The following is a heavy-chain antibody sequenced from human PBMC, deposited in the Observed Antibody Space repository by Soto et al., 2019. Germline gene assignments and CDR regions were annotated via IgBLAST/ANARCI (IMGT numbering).Heavy chain of an antibody. Sequence: SETPSLTCAVYGGSFSGYYWSWIRQPPGKGLEWIGEINHSGSTNYNPSLKSRGTISVDTSKNQFSLKLSSVTAADTAVYYCARTLLYSSGWYTPWGQGTLVTVSS. CDR1: GGSFSGYY. D-gene: IGHD6-19*01. CDR3: ARTLLYSSGWYTP. CDR2: INHSGST. J-gene: IGHJ4*02. V-gene: IGHV4-34*01.